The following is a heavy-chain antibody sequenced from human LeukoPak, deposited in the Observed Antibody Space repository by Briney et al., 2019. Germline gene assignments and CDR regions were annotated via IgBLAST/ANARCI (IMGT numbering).Heavy chain of an antibody. CDR2: ISSSGSNI. CDR3: ARESEPTYYDILTGYDWDRYYYYYMDV. J-gene: IGHJ6*03. Sequence: PGGSLRLSCAASGFTFRSYEMNWVRQAPGKGLEWVSYISSSGSNIHYADSVKGRFTISRDNAKNSLYLQMSSLRAEDTAVYYCARESEPTYYDILTGYDWDRYYYYYMDVWGKGTTVTISS. V-gene: IGHV3-48*03. D-gene: IGHD3-9*01. CDR1: GFTFRSYE.